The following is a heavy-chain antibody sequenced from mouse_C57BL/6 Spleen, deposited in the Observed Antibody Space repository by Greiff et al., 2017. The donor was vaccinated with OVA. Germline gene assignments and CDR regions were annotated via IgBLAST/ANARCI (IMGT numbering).Heavy chain of an antibody. CDR1: GFTFSDYY. Sequence: EVNLVESEGGLVQPGSSMKLSCTASGFTFSDYYMAWVRQVPEKGLEWVANINYDGSRTYYLDSLKIRFIISRDNAKNILYLQMSSLKSEDTATYYWARKGLKNPYYFDYWGKGTTRTVSS. V-gene: IGHV5-16*01. CDR2: INYDGSRT. D-gene: IGHD1-3*01. CDR3: ARKGLKNPYYFDY. J-gene: IGHJ2*01.